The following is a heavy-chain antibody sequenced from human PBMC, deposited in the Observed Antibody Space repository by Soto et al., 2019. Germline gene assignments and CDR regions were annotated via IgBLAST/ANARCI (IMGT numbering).Heavy chain of an antibody. V-gene: IGHV4-39*07. CDR1: GGSISSSSYY. CDR2: IYYSGST. CDR3: ARVPYYYDSSGYYGDY. Sequence: SETLSLTCTVSGGSISSSSYYWGWIRQPPGKGLEWIGSIYYSGSTYYNPSLKSRVTISVDTSKNQFSLKLSSVTAADTAVYYCARVPYYYDSSGYYGDYWGQGTLVTVSS. J-gene: IGHJ4*02. D-gene: IGHD3-22*01.